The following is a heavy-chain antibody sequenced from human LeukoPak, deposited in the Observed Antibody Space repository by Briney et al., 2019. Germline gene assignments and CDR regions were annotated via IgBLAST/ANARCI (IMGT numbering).Heavy chain of an antibody. CDR3: ARGARGYSYG. Sequence: SETLSLTCTVSGGSISSYYWSWIRQPPGQGLEWIGYIYHSGSTNYNPSLKSRVPISVDTSKNQFSLELSSGTAADTGVYYCARGARGYSYGWGQGTLVTVSS. D-gene: IGHD5-18*01. V-gene: IGHV4-59*01. CDR2: IYHSGST. J-gene: IGHJ4*02. CDR1: GGSISSYY.